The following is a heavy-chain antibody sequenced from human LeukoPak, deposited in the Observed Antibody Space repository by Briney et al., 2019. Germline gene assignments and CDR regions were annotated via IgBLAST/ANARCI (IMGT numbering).Heavy chain of an antibody. V-gene: IGHV5-51*01. CDR3: ARRDSGYYYFDY. Sequence: HGESLKISCRGAGYIFTNYWIAWLRQMPGKGLEWMGIIYPGDSGTRYSPSFQGQVTISADKSISTAYLQWSSLKASDTAMYYCARRDSGYYYFDYWGQGTLVTVSS. J-gene: IGHJ4*02. CDR1: GYIFTNYW. D-gene: IGHD5-12*01. CDR2: IYPGDSGT.